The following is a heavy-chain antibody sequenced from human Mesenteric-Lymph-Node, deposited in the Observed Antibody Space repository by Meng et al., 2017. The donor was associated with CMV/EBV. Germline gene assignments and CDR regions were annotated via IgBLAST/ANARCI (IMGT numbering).Heavy chain of an antibody. V-gene: IGHV1-69*04. D-gene: IGHD5-18*01. CDR3: ARGGVGYSYGYFDY. Sequence: KASGGNFSSYAISWVRQAPGQGLEWMGRIIPILGIANYAQKFQGRVTITADKSTSTAYMELSSLRPEDTAVYYCARGGVGYSYGYFDYWGQGTLVTVSS. CDR1: GGNFSSYA. CDR2: IIPILGIA. J-gene: IGHJ4*02.